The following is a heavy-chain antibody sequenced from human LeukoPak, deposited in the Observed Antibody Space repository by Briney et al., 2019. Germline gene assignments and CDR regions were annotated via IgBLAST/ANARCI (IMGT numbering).Heavy chain of an antibody. V-gene: IGHV3-21*01. D-gene: IGHD6-13*01. Sequence: KTGGSLRLSCAASGFTFSSYSMKWVRQAPGKGLEWVSSISSSSSYIHYADSVKGRFTISRDNAKNSLYLQMNSLRAEDTAVYYCARDAYSSSWYGYWGQGTLVTVSS. CDR1: GFTFSSYS. CDR3: ARDAYSSSWYGY. CDR2: ISSSSSYI. J-gene: IGHJ4*02.